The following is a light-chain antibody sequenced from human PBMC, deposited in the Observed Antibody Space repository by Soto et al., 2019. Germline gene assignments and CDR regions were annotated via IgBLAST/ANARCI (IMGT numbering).Light chain of an antibody. Sequence: DIQMTQSPSSVSASVGDRVSITCRASQGISNWLAWYQQKPGRAPKLLLYTGSSLQSGVPSRFSGTGSGTDFTLTISSLQPEDVATYYWQQANSFPLTFGGGTKVEIK. CDR3: QQANSFPLT. CDR1: QGISNW. V-gene: IGKV1-12*01. CDR2: TGS. J-gene: IGKJ4*01.